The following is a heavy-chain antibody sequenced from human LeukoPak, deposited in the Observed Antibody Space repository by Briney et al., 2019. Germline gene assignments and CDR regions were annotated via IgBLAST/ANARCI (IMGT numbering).Heavy chain of an antibody. CDR2: IYYSGST. Sequence: SETLSLTCTVSGGSISSSSYYWGWIRQPPGKGLEWIGSIYYSGSTYYNPSLKSRVTISVDTSKNQFSLKLSSVTAEDSAVLCWASFSSGGWFDPWGQGTLVTVSS. J-gene: IGHJ5*02. CDR3: ASFSSGGWFDP. V-gene: IGHV4-39*07. CDR1: GGSISSSSYY. D-gene: IGHD6-6*01.